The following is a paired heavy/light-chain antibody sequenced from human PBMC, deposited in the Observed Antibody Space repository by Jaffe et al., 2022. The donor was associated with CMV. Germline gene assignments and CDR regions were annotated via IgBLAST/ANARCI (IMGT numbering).Heavy chain of an antibody. V-gene: IGHV3-9*01. D-gene: IGHD3-22*01. CDR1: GFTFDDYA. J-gene: IGHJ5*02. CDR2: ISWNSGRI. Sequence: EVQLVESGGGLVQPGRSLRLSCAASGFTFDDYAMHWVRQAPGKGLEWVSGISWNSGRIDYADSVKGRFTISRDNAKNSLYLQMNSLRTEDTAFYYCAKWVHGSGGYYQRGWFDPWGQGTLVTVSS. CDR3: AKWVHGSGGYYQRGWFDP.
Light chain of an antibody. J-gene: IGKJ5*01. V-gene: IGKV1-12*01. CDR1: QGISSW. Sequence: DIQMTQSPSSVSASVGDRVTITCRASQGISSWLAWYQQKPGKAPKLLIYGASTLQSGVPSRFSGSGSGTDFTLTISSLQPEDFATYYCQQANSFPITFGQGTRLEIK. CDR3: QQANSFPIT. CDR2: GAS.